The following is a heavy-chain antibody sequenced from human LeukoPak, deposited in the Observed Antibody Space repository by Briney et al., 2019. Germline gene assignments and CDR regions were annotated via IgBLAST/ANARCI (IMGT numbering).Heavy chain of an antibody. D-gene: IGHD6-6*01. Sequence: GGSLRLSCAASGFTFSSYSMNWVRQAPGKGLEWVSSISSSSSYIYYAGSVKGRFTISRDNAKNSLYLQMNSLRAEVTAVYYCARVIAAHSYWGQGTLVTVSS. CDR3: ARVIAAHSY. CDR2: ISSSSSYI. CDR1: GFTFSSYS. V-gene: IGHV3-21*01. J-gene: IGHJ4*02.